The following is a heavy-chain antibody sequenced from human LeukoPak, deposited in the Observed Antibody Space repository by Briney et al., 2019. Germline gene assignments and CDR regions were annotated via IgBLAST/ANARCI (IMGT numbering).Heavy chain of an antibody. Sequence: PGGSLRLSCAASGFTFSSYSMNWVRQPPGKGLEWIGEINHSGSTNYNPSLKSRVTISVDTSKNQFSLKLSSVTAADTAVYYCARGVIGYRRYFDYWGQGTLVTVSS. CDR3: ARGVIGYRRYFDY. CDR1: GFTFSSYS. V-gene: IGHV4-34*01. D-gene: IGHD3-16*02. J-gene: IGHJ4*02. CDR2: INHSGST.